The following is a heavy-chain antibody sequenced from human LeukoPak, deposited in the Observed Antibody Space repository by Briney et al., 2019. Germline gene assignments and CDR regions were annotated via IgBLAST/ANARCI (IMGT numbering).Heavy chain of an antibody. J-gene: IGHJ4*02. Sequence: PSETLSLTLTASGFTISSSSYYWIRIRQPPGKGLEWIGSIYYSGSTYYNPSLKSRVTMSVDTSKNQLSLKLSSVTVADEAVDDYASLYDHIYRSYYGDYWGQGTLVTVSS. CDR1: GFTISSSSYY. CDR3: ASLYDHIYRSYYGDY. CDR2: IYYSGST. D-gene: IGHD3-10*01. V-gene: IGHV4-39*01.